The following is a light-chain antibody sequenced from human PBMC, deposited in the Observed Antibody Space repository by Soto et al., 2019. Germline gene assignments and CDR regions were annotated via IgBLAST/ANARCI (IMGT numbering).Light chain of an antibody. CDR3: CSYAGRYTDV. J-gene: IGLJ1*01. CDR1: SSDVGGYKY. CDR2: DFS. Sequence: QSALTQPRSVSGSPGKSVTISCTGTSSDVGGYKYVSWYQHHPGKAPKLMIYDFSERPSGVPNRFSGSKSGNTASLTISDLHSEDEGDYYCCSYAGRYTDVFGSGTKLTVL. V-gene: IGLV2-11*01.